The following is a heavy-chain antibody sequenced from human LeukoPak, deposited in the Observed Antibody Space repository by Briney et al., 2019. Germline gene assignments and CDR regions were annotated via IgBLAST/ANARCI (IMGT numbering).Heavy chain of an antibody. CDR2: INHSGST. CDR3: ARHHGMITFGGVIAYNWFDP. J-gene: IGHJ5*02. Sequence: SETLSLTCTVSGGSISFGSYYWSWIRQPPGKGLEWIGEINHSGSTNYNPSLKSRVTISVDTSKNQFSLKLSSVTAADTAVYYCARHHGMITFGGVIAYNWFDPWGQGTLVTVSS. D-gene: IGHD3-16*02. CDR1: GGSISFGSYY. V-gene: IGHV4-39*01.